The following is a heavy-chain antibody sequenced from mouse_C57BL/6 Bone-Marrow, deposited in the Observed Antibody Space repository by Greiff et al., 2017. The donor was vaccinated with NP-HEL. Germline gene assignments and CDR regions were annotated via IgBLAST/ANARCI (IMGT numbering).Heavy chain of an antibody. J-gene: IGHJ2*01. Sequence: VQLQQPGAELVKPGASVKLSCKASGYTFTSYWMQWVKQRPGQGLEWIGEIDPSDSYTNYNQKFKGKATLTVDTSSSTAYMQLSSLTSEDSAVYYCANWVYYFDYWGQGTTRTVSS. CDR1: GYTFTSYW. V-gene: IGHV1-50*01. CDR3: ANWVYYFDY. D-gene: IGHD4-1*01. CDR2: IDPSDSYT.